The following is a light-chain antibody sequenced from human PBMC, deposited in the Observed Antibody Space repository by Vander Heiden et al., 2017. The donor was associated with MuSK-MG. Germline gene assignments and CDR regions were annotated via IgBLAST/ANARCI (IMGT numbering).Light chain of an antibody. J-gene: IGLJ2*01. V-gene: IGLV1-40*01. Sequence: QSALTQPPSVPGAPGQRVTISGTGSSSNIGAGYDVHWYQQLPGTAPNLLIYANSNRPSGVPDRFSASKSGASASLAITGLQAEDEAEYYCQSYDSSLSGLVFGGGTKLTVL. CDR2: ANS. CDR1: SSNIGAGYD. CDR3: QSYDSSLSGLV.